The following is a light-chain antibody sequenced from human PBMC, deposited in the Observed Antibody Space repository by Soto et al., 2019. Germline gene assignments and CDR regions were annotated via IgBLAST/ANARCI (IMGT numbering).Light chain of an antibody. V-gene: IGLV1-40*01. J-gene: IGLJ1*01. Sequence: QSVLTQPPSVSGAPGQRVTISCTGSSSNIGAGYDVHWYQQRPGTAPKLLIFGNINRPSGVPDRFSGSKSGTSASLAITGLQAEDEGDYYCSLYISGSTYVFGTGTKLTVL. CDR1: SSNIGAGYD. CDR2: GNI. CDR3: SLYISGSTYV.